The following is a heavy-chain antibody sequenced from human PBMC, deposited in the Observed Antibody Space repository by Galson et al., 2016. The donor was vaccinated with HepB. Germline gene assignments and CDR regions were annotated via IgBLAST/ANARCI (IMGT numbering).Heavy chain of an antibody. V-gene: IGHV3-7*03. J-gene: IGHJ4*02. CDR3: ARDKRLWLV. D-gene: IGHD5-18*01. Sequence: SLRLSYAASGFTFTDYWMSWVRQAPGKGLEWVASIKQDGSEKYYVDSVKGRFTISRDNAKNSLYLQLNSLRAEDTAVYYCARDKRLWLVWGQGTLVTVSS. CDR2: IKQDGSEK. CDR1: GFTFTDYW.